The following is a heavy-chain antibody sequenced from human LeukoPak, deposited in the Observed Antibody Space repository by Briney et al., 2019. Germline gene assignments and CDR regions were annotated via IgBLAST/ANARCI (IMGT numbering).Heavy chain of an antibody. CDR1: GGTFSSYA. CDR2: IIPIFGTA. CDR3: ARADCTNGVCFGFDP. J-gene: IGHJ5*02. Sequence: ASVKVSCKASGGTFSSYAISWVRQAPGQGLEWMGGIIPIFGTANYAQKFQGRGTITADKSTSTAYMELSSLRSEDTAVYYCARADCTNGVCFGFDPWGQGTLVTVSS. D-gene: IGHD2-8*01. V-gene: IGHV1-69*06.